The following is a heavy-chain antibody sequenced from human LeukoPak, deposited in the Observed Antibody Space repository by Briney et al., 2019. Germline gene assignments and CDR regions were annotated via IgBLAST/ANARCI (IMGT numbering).Heavy chain of an antibody. J-gene: IGHJ5*02. Sequence: GGSLRLSCAASGFTFSSYWMHWVRQAPGKGLEWVSSISSSSSYIYYADSVKGRFTISRDNAKNSLYLQMNSLRAEDTAVYYCARYGSGSYGWFDPWGQGTLVTVSS. CDR3: ARYGSGSYGWFDP. V-gene: IGHV3-21*01. CDR2: ISSSSSYI. CDR1: GFTFSSYW. D-gene: IGHD3-10*01.